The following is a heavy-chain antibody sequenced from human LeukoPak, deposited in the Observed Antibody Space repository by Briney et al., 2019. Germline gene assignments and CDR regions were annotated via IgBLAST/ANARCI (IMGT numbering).Heavy chain of an antibody. CDR1: GGSLSSSSYY. V-gene: IGHV4-39*01. J-gene: IGHJ4*02. D-gene: IGHD1-26*01. CDR3: ARQGSGNYLSPVNY. CDR2: IYYSGST. Sequence: SETLSLTCTVSGGSLSSSSYYWGWIRQPPGKGLVWVGTIYYSGSTYYNPSLKSRVTISVDTSKNQSSLKLSSVTAAGTAVYYCARQGSGNYLSPVNYWGQGTLVTVSS.